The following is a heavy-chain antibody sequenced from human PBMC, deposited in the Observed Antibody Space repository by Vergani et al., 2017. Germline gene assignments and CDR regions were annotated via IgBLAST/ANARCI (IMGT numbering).Heavy chain of an antibody. Sequence: VQLVESGGGLVPPGRSLRLSCAASGFSFGDYAMTWVRQAPGKGLEWVAVIWYDGSNKYYADSVKGRFTISRDNSKNTLYLQMNSLRAEDTAVYYCARGRYQLLYDLALHGPLNFDYWGQGTLVTVSS. CDR3: ARGRYQLLYDLALHGPLNFDY. CDR1: GFSFGDYA. CDR2: IWYDGSNK. V-gene: IGHV3-33*01. D-gene: IGHD2-2*02. J-gene: IGHJ4*02.